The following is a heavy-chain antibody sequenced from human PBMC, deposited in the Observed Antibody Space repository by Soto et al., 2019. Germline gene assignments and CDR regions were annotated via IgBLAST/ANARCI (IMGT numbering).Heavy chain of an antibody. D-gene: IGHD6-6*01. Sequence: PGGSLRLSCAASGFAFSNYAMHWVRQAPGEGLEWVSSISTSIDATYYADSVKGRFTISRDDSKNTLYLQMNSLRAEDSAVYYCAKDRTVAARNFDYWGQGTQVTV. J-gene: IGHJ4*02. CDR2: ISTSIDAT. CDR1: GFAFSNYA. V-gene: IGHV3-23*01. CDR3: AKDRTVAARNFDY.